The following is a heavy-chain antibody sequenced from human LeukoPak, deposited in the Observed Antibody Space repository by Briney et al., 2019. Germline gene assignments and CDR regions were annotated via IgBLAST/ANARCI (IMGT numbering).Heavy chain of an antibody. D-gene: IGHD3-10*01. CDR3: ARRGFFGSGNYYNPSSYFDV. CDR2: GHFSGYA. CDR1: ADSISSYY. Sequence: PSETLSLTCSISADSISSYYWGWIRQTPQRGLELIGYGHFSGYADYNPSLKSRVNLSVDTTKKLLSLRLTSVTAADTAVYYCARRGFFGSGNYYNPSSYFDVWGRGALVTVSS. J-gene: IGHJ2*01. V-gene: IGHV4-59*12.